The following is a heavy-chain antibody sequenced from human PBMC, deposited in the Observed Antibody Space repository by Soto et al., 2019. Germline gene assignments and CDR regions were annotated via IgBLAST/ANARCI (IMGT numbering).Heavy chain of an antibody. V-gene: IGHV3-74*01. CDR3: ARHGYSSGWYGPYFDY. D-gene: IGHD6-19*01. Sequence: GGSLRLSCAASGFTVSSYWRHWVRQAPGKGLVWVSRINSDGSSTSYADSVKGRFTISRDNAKNTLYLQMNSLRAEDTAVYYCARHGYSSGWYGPYFDYWGQGTLVTVSS. CDR2: INSDGSST. J-gene: IGHJ4*02. CDR1: GFTVSSYW.